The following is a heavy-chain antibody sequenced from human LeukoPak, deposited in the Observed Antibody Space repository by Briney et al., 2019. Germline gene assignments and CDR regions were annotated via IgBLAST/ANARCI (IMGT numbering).Heavy chain of an antibody. CDR2: IYYSGST. Sequence: SETLSLTCTVSGGSISSSSYYWGWIRQPPGKGLEWIGSIYYSGSTYYNPSLKSRVTISVDTSMNHFSLKLSSVTAADTAVYYCASLPHLSYYYDSSGYYDYWGQGTLVTVSS. D-gene: IGHD3-22*01. V-gene: IGHV4-39*07. J-gene: IGHJ4*02. CDR3: ASLPHLSYYYDSSGYYDY. CDR1: GGSISSSSYY.